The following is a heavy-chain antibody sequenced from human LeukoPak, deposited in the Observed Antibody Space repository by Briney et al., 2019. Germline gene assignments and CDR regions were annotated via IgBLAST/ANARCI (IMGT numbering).Heavy chain of an antibody. V-gene: IGHV3-53*03. Sequence: GGSLRLSCAASGFTVSSNYMSWVRQPPGKGLDWVSVIYTRGMTNYADSVKGRFTISRDESKNTLYLQMNSLRSEDTAPYYCARGSLYDSQVFDSWGQGTPVTVSS. CDR2: IYTRGMT. CDR1: GFTVSSNY. D-gene: IGHD5/OR15-5a*01. CDR3: ARGSLYDSQVFDS. J-gene: IGHJ4*02.